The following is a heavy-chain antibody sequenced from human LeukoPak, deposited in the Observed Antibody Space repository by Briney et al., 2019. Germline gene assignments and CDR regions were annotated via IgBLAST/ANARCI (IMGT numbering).Heavy chain of an antibody. V-gene: IGHV4-4*02. Sequence: PSETLSLTCAVSGGSISSSNWWSWVRQPPGKGLEWIGEIYHSGSTNYNPSLKSRVTISVDKSKNQFSLKLSSVTAADTAVYYCARVSRLRSLRVGAFDIWGQGTMVTVSS. CDR1: GGSISSSNW. CDR2: IYHSGST. D-gene: IGHD3-3*01. J-gene: IGHJ3*02. CDR3: ARVSRLRSLRVGAFDI.